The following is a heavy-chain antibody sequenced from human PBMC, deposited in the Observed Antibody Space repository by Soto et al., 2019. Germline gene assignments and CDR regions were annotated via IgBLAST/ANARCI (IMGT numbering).Heavy chain of an antibody. Sequence: SETLSLTCTVSGGSISSYYWSWIRQPPGKGLEWIGYIYYSGSTNYNPSLKSRVTISVDTSKNQFSLKLSSVTAADTAVYYCARDLGPYCGGDCYPLGMDVWGQGTTVTVSS. CDR2: IYYSGST. D-gene: IGHD2-21*02. CDR3: ARDLGPYCGGDCYPLGMDV. V-gene: IGHV4-59*01. J-gene: IGHJ6*02. CDR1: GGSISSYY.